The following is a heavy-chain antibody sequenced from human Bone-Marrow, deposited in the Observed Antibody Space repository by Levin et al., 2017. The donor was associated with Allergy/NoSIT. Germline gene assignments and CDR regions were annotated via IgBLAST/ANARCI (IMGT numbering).Heavy chain of an antibody. CDR3: ARSQGLRLYGFDI. V-gene: IGHV3-7*01. J-gene: IGHJ3*02. CDR2: IKHDGSEK. Sequence: ASVKVSCAGSGFTFSAYWMIWVRQAPGKGLEWVANIKHDGSEKYYVDAVKGRFTISRDNAKNSLFLQMSSLRAEDTAIFYCARSQGLRLYGFDIWGQGTTVTVSS. D-gene: IGHD6-25*01. CDR1: GFTFSAYW.